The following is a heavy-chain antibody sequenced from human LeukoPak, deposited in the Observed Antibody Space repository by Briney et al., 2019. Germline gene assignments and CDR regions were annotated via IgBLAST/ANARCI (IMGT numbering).Heavy chain of an antibody. D-gene: IGHD3-10*01. CDR2: ISAYNGNT. Sequence: GASVRVSCKASGYSFSTYGITWVRQAPGQGLEWVGWISAYNGNTNYAQKLQGRVTMTRDTSISTAYMELSRLRSDDTAVYYCARDYYGSGSYYIGVYWYFDLWGRGTLVTVSS. J-gene: IGHJ2*01. V-gene: IGHV1-18*01. CDR1: GYSFSTYG. CDR3: ARDYYGSGSYYIGVYWYFDL.